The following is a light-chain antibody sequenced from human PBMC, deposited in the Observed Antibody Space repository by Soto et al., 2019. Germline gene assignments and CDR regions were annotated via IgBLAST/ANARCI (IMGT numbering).Light chain of an antibody. CDR2: EVT. Sequence: QSVLTQPASVSGPPGQSSTISCAGTRDGIGAYDYVSWYQQHPGNAPKLLVYEVTNRPSGVSDRFSGSKSGNTASLTISGLQAEDEADYYCNSYTNSSAVVFGGGTKVTVL. J-gene: IGLJ2*01. V-gene: IGLV2-14*01. CDR3: NSYTNSSAVV. CDR1: RDGIGAYDY.